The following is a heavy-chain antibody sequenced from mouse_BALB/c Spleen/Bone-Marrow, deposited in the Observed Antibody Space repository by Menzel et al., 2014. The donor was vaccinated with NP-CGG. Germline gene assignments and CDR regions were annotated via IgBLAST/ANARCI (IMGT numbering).Heavy chain of an antibody. CDR3: VRHKNYYAMDY. J-gene: IGHJ4*01. CDR1: GFAFSRYD. V-gene: IGHV5-12-1*01. CDR2: ITNGGDNT. Sequence: VKLQESGGGLVKPGGSLKLSCAASGFAFSRYDMSWVRQTPEKKLEWVAYITNGGDNTYYPDTVKGRFTISRDNAKNTLYLQMSSLKSEDTAMYYCVRHKNYYAMDYWGQGTSVTVSS.